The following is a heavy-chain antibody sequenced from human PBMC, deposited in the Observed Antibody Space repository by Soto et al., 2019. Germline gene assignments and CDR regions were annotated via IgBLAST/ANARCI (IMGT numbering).Heavy chain of an antibody. V-gene: IGHV6-1*01. D-gene: IGHD2-2*01. CDR3: ASGWQYREYYFDY. Sequence: SQTLSLTCAISGDSVSSNSAAWNWIRQSPSRGLEWPGRTYYRSKWYNDYAVSVKSRITINPDTSKNQFSLQLNSVTPEGTAVYYCASGWQYREYYFDYWGQGTLVTVSS. CDR1: GDSVSSNSAA. CDR2: TYYRSKWYN. J-gene: IGHJ4*02.